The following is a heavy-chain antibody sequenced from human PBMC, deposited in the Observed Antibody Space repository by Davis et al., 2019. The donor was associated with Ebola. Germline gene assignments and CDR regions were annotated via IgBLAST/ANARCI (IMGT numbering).Heavy chain of an antibody. D-gene: IGHD6-6*01. V-gene: IGHV4-34*01. J-gene: IGHJ2*01. CDR2: INHGGSS. CDR3: ARGRIAARLRFWYFDL. Sequence: PSETLSLTCGVYGSFSGYHWTWIRQSPGKGLEWIGEINHGGSSSYNPSLTSRVAISIDTFNKQFSLRLASVTAADTALYYCARGRIAARLRFWYFDLWGRGALVTVSS. CDR1: GSFSGYH.